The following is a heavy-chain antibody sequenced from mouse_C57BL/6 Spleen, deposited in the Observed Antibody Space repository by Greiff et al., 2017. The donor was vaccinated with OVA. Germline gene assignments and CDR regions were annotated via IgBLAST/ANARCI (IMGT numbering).Heavy chain of an antibody. CDR1: GFTFSSYA. Sequence: DVKLVESGGGLVKPGGSLKLSCAASGFTFSSYAMSWVRQTPEKRLEWVATISDGGSYTYYPDNVKGRFTISRDNAKNNLYLQMSHLKSEDTAMYYCAREELRNWYFDVWGTGTTVTVSS. CDR3: AREELRNWYFDV. J-gene: IGHJ1*03. V-gene: IGHV5-4*01. D-gene: IGHD1-1*01. CDR2: ISDGGSYT.